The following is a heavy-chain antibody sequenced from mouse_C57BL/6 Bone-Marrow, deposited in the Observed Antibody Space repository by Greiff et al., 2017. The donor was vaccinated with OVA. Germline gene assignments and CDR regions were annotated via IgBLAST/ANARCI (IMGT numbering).Heavy chain of an antibody. D-gene: IGHD6-1*01. CDR2: INPNNGGT. J-gene: IGHJ2*02. V-gene: IGHV1-26*01. CDR1: GYTFTDYY. Sequence: VQLQQSGPELVKPGASVKISCKASGYTFTDYYMNWVKQSHGKSLEWIGDINPNNGGTSYNQKFKGKATLTVDTSSRTAYMELRSLTSEGSAVSSSSFLSSHYFSYWCPGPSLPVSS. CDR3: SFLSSHYFSY.